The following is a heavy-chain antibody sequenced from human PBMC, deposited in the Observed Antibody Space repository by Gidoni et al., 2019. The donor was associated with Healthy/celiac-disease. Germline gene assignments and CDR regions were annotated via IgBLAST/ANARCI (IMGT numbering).Heavy chain of an antibody. V-gene: IGHV4-30-2*01. CDR1: GGSISSVRYS. D-gene: IGHD3-22*01. Sequence: QLQLQESGSGLVKPSQTLSLPCAVPGGSISSVRYSLLWIRQRPGKGLEWIGYIHHSGSTYYNPSLKSRVARSVDRSKNQFSLKLSSVTAADTAVYYCARGGYYYDSSGYPRAYNWFDPWGQGTLVTVSS. CDR3: ARGGYYYDSSGYPRAYNWFDP. CDR2: IHHSGST. J-gene: IGHJ5*02.